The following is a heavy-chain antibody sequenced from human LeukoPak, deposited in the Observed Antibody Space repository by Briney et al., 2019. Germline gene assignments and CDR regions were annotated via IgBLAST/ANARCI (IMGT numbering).Heavy chain of an antibody. D-gene: IGHD2-15*01. CDR2: ISYDGSNK. CDR1: GFTFSSYA. J-gene: IGHJ4*02. V-gene: IGHV3-30-3*01. Sequence: GGSLRLSCAASGFTFSSYAMHWVRQAPGKGLEWVAVISYDGSNKYYADSVKGRFTISRDNSKNSLYLQMNSLRTEDTALYYCAKDPQGGLLDYWGQGTLVTVSS. CDR3: AKDPQGGLLDY.